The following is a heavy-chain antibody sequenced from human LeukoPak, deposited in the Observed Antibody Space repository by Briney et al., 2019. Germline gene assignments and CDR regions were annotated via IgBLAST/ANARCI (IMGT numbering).Heavy chain of an antibody. Sequence: GASVKVSCKASGGTFSSYAISWVRQAPGQGPEWMGRIIPILGIANYAQKFQGRVTITADKSTSTAYMELSSLRSEDTAVYYCARHRGSLMVYAIGVDWFDPWGQGTLVTVSS. CDR1: GGTFSSYA. CDR3: ARHRGSLMVYAIGVDWFDP. CDR2: IIPILGIA. J-gene: IGHJ5*02. D-gene: IGHD2-8*01. V-gene: IGHV1-69*04.